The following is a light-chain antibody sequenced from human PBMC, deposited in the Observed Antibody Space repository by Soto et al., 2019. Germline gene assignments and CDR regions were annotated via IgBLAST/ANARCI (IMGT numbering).Light chain of an antibody. V-gene: IGLV2-14*02. CDR1: STDFENYNL. CDR3: CSYTSSADLV. CDR2: EGT. Sequence: QSALTQPASVSGSPGQSITISCTRSSTDFENYNLVSWYQHCPDKAPKLIIYEGTKRPSEISDRFSGSESDTTASLTISGLQAEDEADYYCCSYTSSADLVFGGGTKLTVL. J-gene: IGLJ3*02.